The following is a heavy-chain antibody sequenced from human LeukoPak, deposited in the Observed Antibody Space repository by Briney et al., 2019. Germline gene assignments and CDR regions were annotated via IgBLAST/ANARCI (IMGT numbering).Heavy chain of an antibody. CDR2: IIPILGIA. CDR1: GGTFSSYA. CDR3: ARGKRGYSSSWYDY. V-gene: IGHV1-69*04. D-gene: IGHD6-13*01. J-gene: IGHJ4*02. Sequence: GASVKVSCKASGGTFSSYAISWVRQAPGQGLEWMGRIIPILGIANYAQKFQGRVTITADKSTSTAYMELSSLRSEDTAVYYCARGKRGYSSSWYDYWGQGTLVTVSS.